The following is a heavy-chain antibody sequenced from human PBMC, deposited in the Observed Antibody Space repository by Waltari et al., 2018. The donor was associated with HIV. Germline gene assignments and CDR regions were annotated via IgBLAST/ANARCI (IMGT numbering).Heavy chain of an antibody. D-gene: IGHD4-17*01. Sequence: EVHLVESGGGLVQPGGSLRLSCAASGFTFSSYWMTWVRKAPGKGLEWVANIKQDGSEIYYVYSVKGRFTISRDNAKNSLYRQMNSLRAEDTAVYYCARAPPTVTTLFDYWGQGTLVTVSS. CDR1: GFTFSSYW. V-gene: IGHV3-7*04. CDR2: IKQDGSEI. J-gene: IGHJ4*02. CDR3: ARAPPTVTTLFDY.